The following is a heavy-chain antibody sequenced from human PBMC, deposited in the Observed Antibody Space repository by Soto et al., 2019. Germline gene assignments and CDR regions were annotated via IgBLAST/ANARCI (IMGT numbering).Heavy chain of an antibody. D-gene: IGHD6-19*01. Sequence: EVQLVESGGGLVQPGGSLRLSCAASGFTFSSYDMHWVRQATGKGLEWVSAIGTAGDTYYPGSVKGRFTISRDNSKNTLYLQMNSLRAEDTAVYYCANHGNSSGWRWGQGTLVTVSS. V-gene: IGHV3-13*01. J-gene: IGHJ4*02. CDR2: IGTAGDT. CDR1: GFTFSSYD. CDR3: ANHGNSSGWR.